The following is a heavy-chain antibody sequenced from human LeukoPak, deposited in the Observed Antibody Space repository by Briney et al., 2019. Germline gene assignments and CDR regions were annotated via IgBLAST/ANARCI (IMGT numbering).Heavy chain of an antibody. Sequence: GASVKVSCKASGGTFSSYAISWVRQARGQGLEWMGEIIPIFGTANYAQKFQGRVTITADKSTSTAYMELSSLRSEDTAVYYCARGEIAAAGTVWFDPWGQGTLVTVSS. J-gene: IGHJ5*02. CDR1: GGTFSSYA. CDR2: IIPIFGTA. D-gene: IGHD6-13*01. CDR3: ARGEIAAAGTVWFDP. V-gene: IGHV1-69*06.